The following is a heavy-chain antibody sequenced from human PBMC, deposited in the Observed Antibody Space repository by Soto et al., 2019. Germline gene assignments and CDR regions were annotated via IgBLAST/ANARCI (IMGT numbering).Heavy chain of an antibody. V-gene: IGHV1-69*12. CDR1: GGTFSSYA. CDR2: IIPIFGTA. Sequence: QVQLVQSGAAVKKPGSSVKVSCKASGGTFSSYAISWVRQAPGQGLEWMGGIIPIFGTANYAQKFQGRVTITADESTSTAYMELSSLRSEDTAVYYCATSIAGYQLLGPFDYWGQGTLVTVSS. J-gene: IGHJ4*02. CDR3: ATSIAGYQLLGPFDY. D-gene: IGHD2-2*01.